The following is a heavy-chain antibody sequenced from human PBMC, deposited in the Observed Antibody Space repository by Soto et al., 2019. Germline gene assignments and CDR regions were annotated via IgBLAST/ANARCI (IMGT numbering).Heavy chain of an antibody. CDR2: INSDGSST. CDR3: ARGVVNTPIVLRFLEWLSIPFYY. D-gene: IGHD3-3*01. V-gene: IGHV3-74*01. CDR1: GFTFSSYW. Sequence: EVQLVESGGGLVQPGGSLRLSCAASGFTFSSYWMHWVRQAPGKGLVWVSRINSDGSSTSYADSVKGRCTISRDNAKNRLYLQMNSLRAEDTAVYYGARGVVNTPIVLRFLEWLSIPFYYWGQGTLVTVSS. J-gene: IGHJ4*02.